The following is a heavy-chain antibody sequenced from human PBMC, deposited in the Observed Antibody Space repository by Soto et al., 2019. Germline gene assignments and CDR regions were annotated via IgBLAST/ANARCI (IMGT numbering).Heavy chain of an antibody. J-gene: IGHJ4*02. CDR1: GFILSTYG. CDR2: IYSDGSNK. CDR3: ARDPPDNSRGYYSLDY. Sequence: PGGSLRLSCAASGFILSTYGMHWVRQAPGKGLEWVAVIYSDGSNKYSTDSVKGRFTISRDLSKNTLYLQMNSLRAEDTAVYYCARDPPDNSRGYYSLDYWGQGTLVTVSS. V-gene: IGHV3-33*01. D-gene: IGHD3-22*01.